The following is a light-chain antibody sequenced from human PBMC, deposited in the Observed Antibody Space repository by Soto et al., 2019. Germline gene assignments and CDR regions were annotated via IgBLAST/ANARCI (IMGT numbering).Light chain of an antibody. Sequence: DIHMTQSHSSLSSSVGDRVTITCRASQTISRYLNCYQQKPGEAPKPLIYAAYTLQRGVPSRFSGGAFGTDFTLTISSLQPEDFATYYCQQSYSTPRTFGQGTKVDIK. V-gene: IGKV1-39*01. CDR3: QQSYSTPRT. CDR1: QTISRY. CDR2: AAY. J-gene: IGKJ1*01.